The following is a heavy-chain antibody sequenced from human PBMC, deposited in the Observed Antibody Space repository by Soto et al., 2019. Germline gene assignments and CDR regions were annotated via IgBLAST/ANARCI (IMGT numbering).Heavy chain of an antibody. Sequence: PGGSLRLSCAASGFTFSSYEMNWVRQAPGKGLEWVSYISSSGSTIYYADSVKGRFTISRDNAKNSLYLQMNSLRAEDTAVYYCARDRFPPIVHRRYDPVYYFDYWGQGTLVTVSS. V-gene: IGHV3-48*03. J-gene: IGHJ4*02. CDR3: ARDRFPPIVHRRYDPVYYFDY. D-gene: IGHD5-12*01. CDR1: GFTFSSYE. CDR2: ISSSGSTI.